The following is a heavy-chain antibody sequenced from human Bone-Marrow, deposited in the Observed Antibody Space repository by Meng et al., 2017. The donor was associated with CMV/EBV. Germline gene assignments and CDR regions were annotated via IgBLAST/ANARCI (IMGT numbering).Heavy chain of an antibody. D-gene: IGHD1-26*01. CDR2: IRYDGSNK. CDR1: GFTFTRHD. Sequence: GESLKISCVASGFTFTRHDMHWVRQAPGKGLEWVAFIRYDGSNKYYADSVKGRFTISRDNSKNTLYLQVNSLRAEDTAVYYCAKDLTGDNAFDVWGQGTKVTVSS. V-gene: IGHV3-30*02. CDR3: AKDLTGDNAFDV. J-gene: IGHJ3*01.